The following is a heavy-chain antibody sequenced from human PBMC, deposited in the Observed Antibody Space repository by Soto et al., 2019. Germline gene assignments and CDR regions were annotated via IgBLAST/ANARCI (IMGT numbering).Heavy chain of an antibody. D-gene: IGHD2-15*01. V-gene: IGHV3-23*01. Sequence: GGSLRLSCAASGFTFSSYAMSWVRQAPGKGLEWVSAISGSGGSTYYADSVKGRFTISRDNSKNTLYLQMNSLRAEDTAVYYCAKVNAGYCSGGSCPIPLDYWGQGTLVTVSS. CDR1: GFTFSSYA. CDR2: ISGSGGST. J-gene: IGHJ4*02. CDR3: AKVNAGYCSGGSCPIPLDY.